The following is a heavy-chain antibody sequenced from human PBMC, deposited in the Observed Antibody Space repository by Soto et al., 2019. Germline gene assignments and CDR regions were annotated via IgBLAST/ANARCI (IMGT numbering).Heavy chain of an antibody. J-gene: IGHJ4*02. V-gene: IGHV4-59*12. CDR1: GGSISSYY. D-gene: IGHD2-15*01. Sequence: SETLSLTCTVSGGSISSYYWSWIRQPPGKGLEWIGYIYYSGSTIYNPSLKSRVTISIDTSKNQFSLKLSSVTAADTAVYYCARGLIVVVVAATMIYFDYWGQGTLVTVSS. CDR2: IYYSGST. CDR3: ARGLIVVVVAATMIYFDY.